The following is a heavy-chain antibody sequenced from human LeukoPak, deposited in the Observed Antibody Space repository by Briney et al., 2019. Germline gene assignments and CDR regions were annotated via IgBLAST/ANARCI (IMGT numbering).Heavy chain of an antibody. CDR1: GFTFSSYA. V-gene: IGHV3-15*01. D-gene: IGHD3-22*01. CDR2: IKSKTDGGTT. Sequence: PGGSLRLSCAASGFTFSSYAMSWVRQAPGKGLEWVGRIKSKTDGGTTDYAAPVKGRFTISRDDSKNTLYLQMNSLKTEDTAVYYRTTDEFRYYYDSSGYFRNDYWGQGTLVTVSS. CDR3: TTDEFRYYYDSSGYFRNDY. J-gene: IGHJ4*02.